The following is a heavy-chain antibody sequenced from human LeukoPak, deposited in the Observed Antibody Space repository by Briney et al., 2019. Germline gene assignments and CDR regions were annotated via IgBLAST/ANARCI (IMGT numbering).Heavy chain of an antibody. V-gene: IGHV3-7*01. CDR1: GFTFSNSW. D-gene: IGHD4-23*01. J-gene: IGHJ2*01. CDR3: ARIGGVWYFDL. CDR2: IKEDESEK. Sequence: GGSLRPSCTASGFTFSNSWMAWVPQAPGKGREGVANIKEDESEKYLADSVKGRFTFSTDNAKNSLYLHMNSLRAEDPAVYYCARIGGVWYFDLWGRGALVTVSS.